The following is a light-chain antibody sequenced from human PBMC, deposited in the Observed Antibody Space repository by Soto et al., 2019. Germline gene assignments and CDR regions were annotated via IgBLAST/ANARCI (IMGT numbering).Light chain of an antibody. CDR1: QSVYSDF. V-gene: IGKV3-20*01. CDR3: QQYGSSPLT. CDR2: GAS. Sequence: IVLTQSPGTLSLSPGERATLSCRASQSVYSDFLAWYQQKPGQAPRLLIYGASSMATGIPDRFSGSGSGTDFTLTISRLEPEDFAVYYCQQYGSSPLTFGGGTKVEIK. J-gene: IGKJ4*01.